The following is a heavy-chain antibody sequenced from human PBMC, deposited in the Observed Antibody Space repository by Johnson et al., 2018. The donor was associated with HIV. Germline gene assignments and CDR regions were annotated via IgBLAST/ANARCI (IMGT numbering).Heavy chain of an antibody. CDR2: IRYDGSNK. V-gene: IGHV3-30*02. J-gene: IGHJ3*02. D-gene: IGHD6-19*01. CDR1: GFTFSSYG. CDR3: AKERKWGWAVWAFDI. Sequence: QVQLVESGGGVVQPGGSLRLSCAASGFTFSSYGMHWVRQAPGKGLEWVAFIRYDGSNKYYADSVKGRFTISRDNSKNTLYLQMNSRRAEDTAVYYCAKERKWGWAVWAFDIWGEGTMVTVSS.